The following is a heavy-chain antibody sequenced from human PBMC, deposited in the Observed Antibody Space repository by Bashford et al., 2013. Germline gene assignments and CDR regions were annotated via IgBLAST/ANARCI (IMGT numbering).Heavy chain of an antibody. D-gene: IGHD2-2*01. J-gene: IGHJ6*02. CDR2: INPSGGST. CDR3: ARDPPYCSSTSCQEYYYYGMDV. CDR1: GYTFTSYY. V-gene: IGHV1-46*01. Sequence: ASVKVSCKASGYTFTSYYMHWVRQAPGQGLEWMGIINPSGGSTSYAQKFQGRVTMTRDTSTSTVYMELSSLRSEDTAVYYCARDPPYCSSTSCQEYYYYGMDVWGQGTTVTVSS.